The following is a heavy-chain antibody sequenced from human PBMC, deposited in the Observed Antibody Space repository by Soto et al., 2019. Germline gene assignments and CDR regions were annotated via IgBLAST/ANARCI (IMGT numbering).Heavy chain of an antibody. CDR2: IDTSGST. CDR1: GGSISSYY. CDR3: ARTGQTYYYYGMDV. Sequence: SETLSLTCTVSGGSISSYYWSWIRQPAGKGLEWIGRIDTSGSTNYNPSLKSRVTMSVDTSKNQFSLKLSSVTAADTAVYYCARTGQTYYYYGMDVWGQGTTVTVSS. J-gene: IGHJ6*02. V-gene: IGHV4-4*07.